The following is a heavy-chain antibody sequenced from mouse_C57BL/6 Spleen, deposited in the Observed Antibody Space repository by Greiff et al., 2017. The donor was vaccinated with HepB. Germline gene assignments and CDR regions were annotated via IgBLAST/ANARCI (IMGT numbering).Heavy chain of an antibody. Sequence: QVQLQQPGAELVKPGASVKLSCKASGYTFTSYWMQWVKQRPGQGLEWIGEIDPSDSYTNYNQKFKGKATLTVDTSSSTAYMQLSSLTSEDSAVYYCAPYDYDQAWFAYWGQGTLVTVSA. J-gene: IGHJ3*01. CDR1: GYTFTSYW. D-gene: IGHD2-4*01. CDR2: IDPSDSYT. V-gene: IGHV1-50*01. CDR3: APYDYDQAWFAY.